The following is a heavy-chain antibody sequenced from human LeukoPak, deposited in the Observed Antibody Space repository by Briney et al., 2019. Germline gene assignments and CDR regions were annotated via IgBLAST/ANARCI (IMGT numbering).Heavy chain of an antibody. J-gene: IGHJ4*02. CDR3: ARDIGWPKGPFDN. CDR1: GYSISSGYF. CDR2: IFHDGRT. V-gene: IGHV4-38-2*01. D-gene: IGHD2-15*01. Sequence: SETLSLTCEVSGYSISSGYFRAWIRQSPGKGLEVIAGIFHDGRTYYNPSVQSRVTISVDTFRNRFSLKLKSVTAADAAVYYCARDIGWPKGPFDNWGQGTLVTVSS.